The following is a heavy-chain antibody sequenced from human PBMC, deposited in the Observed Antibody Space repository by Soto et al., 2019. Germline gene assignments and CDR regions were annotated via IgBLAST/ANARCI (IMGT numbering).Heavy chain of an antibody. V-gene: IGHV4-59*01. D-gene: IGHD1-1*01. CDR3: ARSGRRGYVDY. J-gene: IGHJ4*02. CDR2: LYYSGIT. CDR1: GGSITTYY. Sequence: QVQLQESGPGLVKPSETLSLTSTVSGGSITTYYWSWIRQPPGKGLEWIGYLYYSGITNYNPSLKSRVTISEDTSKNQFSLKLKSVTAADTAVYYCARSGRRGYVDYWGQGTLVTVSS.